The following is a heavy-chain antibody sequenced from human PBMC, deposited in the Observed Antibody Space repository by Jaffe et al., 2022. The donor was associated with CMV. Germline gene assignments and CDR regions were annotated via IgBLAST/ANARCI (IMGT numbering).Heavy chain of an antibody. CDR3: ARLAGSGFDF. J-gene: IGHJ3*01. CDR2: VYGSGST. D-gene: IGHD3-9*01. Sequence: QVLLQASGPRLVKPSETLSLTCSVSSDSFSDYYWNWIRRPAGKGLEWIGRVYGSGSTNYNPSLRSRATMSVDRSKNQVTLKLNSVTAADTAVYYCARLAGSGFDFWGQGTTVTVSS. CDR1: SDSFSDYY. V-gene: IGHV4-4*07.